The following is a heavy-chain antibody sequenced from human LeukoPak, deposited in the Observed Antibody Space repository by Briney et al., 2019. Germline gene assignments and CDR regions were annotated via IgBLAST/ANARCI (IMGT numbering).Heavy chain of an antibody. CDR2: ITTSGGST. J-gene: IGHJ4*02. V-gene: IGHV3-23*01. CDR1: GFTFSSYA. Sequence: GGSLRLSCAASGFTFSSYAMSWVRQAPGKGLEWVSTITTSGGSTYYADSVKGRFTISRDNSKNTLDLQMNSLRAEDTAVYYCARRSYYDLDYFDYWGQGTLVTVSS. D-gene: IGHD1-26*01. CDR3: ARRSYYDLDYFDY.